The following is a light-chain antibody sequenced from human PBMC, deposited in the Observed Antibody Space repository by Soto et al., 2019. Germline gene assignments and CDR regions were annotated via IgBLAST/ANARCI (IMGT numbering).Light chain of an antibody. J-gene: IGKJ1*01. Sequence: DIVMTQSPLSLPVTPGEPASISCRSSQSLLHSNGYNYLDWYLQKPGQSPQLLIYLGSNRASGVPDRFSGSGSGTDFTLKISRVEAEDVGVYYFMQGLKTPWTFGQGTPVEIK. CDR3: MQGLKTPWT. V-gene: IGKV2-28*01. CDR1: QSLLHSNGYNY. CDR2: LGS.